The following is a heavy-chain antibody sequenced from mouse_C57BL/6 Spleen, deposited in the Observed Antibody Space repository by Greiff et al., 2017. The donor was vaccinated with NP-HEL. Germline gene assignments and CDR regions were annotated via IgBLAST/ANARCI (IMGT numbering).Heavy chain of an antibody. Sequence: VQLQQSGPELVKPGASVKISCKASGYTFTDYYMNWVKQSHGKSLEWIGDINPNNGGTSYNQKFKGKATLTVDKSSSTAYMELRSLTSEDSAVYYCARYYYGTHLDYWGQGTTLTVSS. CDR3: ARYYYGTHLDY. CDR1: GYTFTDYY. CDR2: INPNNGGT. D-gene: IGHD2-1*01. V-gene: IGHV1-26*01. J-gene: IGHJ2*01.